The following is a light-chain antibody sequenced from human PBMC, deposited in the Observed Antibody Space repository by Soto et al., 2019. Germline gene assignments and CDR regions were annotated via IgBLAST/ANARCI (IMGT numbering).Light chain of an antibody. CDR3: QQYNNWPKT. J-gene: IGKJ1*01. Sequence: EIVLTQSPGTLSLSPGERATLSCRASQSVTSTYLAWWQQKPGQAPRLLIYGASTRATGIPARFSGSGSGTEFTLTISSLQSEDFAVYYCQQYNNWPKTFGQGTKVDI. CDR2: GAS. V-gene: IGKV3-15*01. CDR1: QSVTSTY.